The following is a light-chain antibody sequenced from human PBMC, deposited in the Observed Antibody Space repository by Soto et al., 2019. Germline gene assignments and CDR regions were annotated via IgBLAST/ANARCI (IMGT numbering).Light chain of an antibody. J-gene: IGLJ1*01. Sequence: QSVLTQPRSVSGSPGQSVAISCTGTSRDIEAYDYVSWYQQHPGKAPKLIISGVNKRPSGVSYRFSGSKSGNTASLTISGLQGEDEADYYCTLYTSENTYVFGTGTKVTVL. CDR3: TLYTSENTYV. CDR2: GVN. V-gene: IGLV2-11*01. CDR1: SRDIEAYDY.